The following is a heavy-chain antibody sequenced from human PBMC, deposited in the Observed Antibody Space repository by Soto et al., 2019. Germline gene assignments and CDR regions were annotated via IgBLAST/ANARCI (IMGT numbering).Heavy chain of an antibody. J-gene: IGHJ4*02. Sequence: GASVKVSCKVSGYTLTELSMHWVRQAPGKGLEWMGGFDPEDGETIYAQKFQGRVTMTEDTSTDTAYMELSSLRSEDTAVYYCATSAIFGVVQARYFDYWGPGPLVTVSS. CDR2: FDPEDGET. CDR3: ATSAIFGVVQARYFDY. CDR1: GYTLTELS. D-gene: IGHD3-3*01. V-gene: IGHV1-24*01.